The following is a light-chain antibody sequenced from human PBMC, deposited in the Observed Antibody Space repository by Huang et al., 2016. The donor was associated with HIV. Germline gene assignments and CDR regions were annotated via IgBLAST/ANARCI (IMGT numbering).Light chain of an antibody. Sequence: ERVMTQSPDTLSVSPGERATLYCRASQYVSSNLAWYQQKPGQAPRLLVYGASTRVIDIPARFSGSGSGTEFTLTISSLQSEDSEVYYCQQYNNWPRTFGQGTKLEIK. CDR3: QQYNNWPRT. V-gene: IGKV3-15*01. CDR1: QYVSSN. J-gene: IGKJ2*01. CDR2: GAS.